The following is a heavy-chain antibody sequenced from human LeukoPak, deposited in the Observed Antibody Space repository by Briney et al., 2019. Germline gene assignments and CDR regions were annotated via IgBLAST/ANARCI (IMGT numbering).Heavy chain of an antibody. D-gene: IGHD2-15*01. J-gene: IGHJ4*02. V-gene: IGHV3-74*01. Sequence: GGSLRLSCAASGFTFSSYWMHWVRQAPGKGLVWVSRINSDGSSTSYADSVKGRFTISRDNAKNTLYLQMNSLRAEDTAVYYCARDSVVAAATRLDPFDYWGQGTLVTVSS. CDR2: INSDGSST. CDR1: GFTFSSYW. CDR3: ARDSVVAAATRLDPFDY.